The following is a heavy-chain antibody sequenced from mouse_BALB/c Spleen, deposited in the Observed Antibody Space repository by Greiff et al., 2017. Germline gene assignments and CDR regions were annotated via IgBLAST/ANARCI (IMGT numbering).Heavy chain of an antibody. J-gene: IGHJ3*01. Sequence: EVMLVESGGGLVQPGGSLRLSCATSGFTFTDYYMSWVRQPPGKALEWLGFIRNKANGYTTEYSASVKGRFTISRDNSQSILYLQMNTLRAEDSATYYCARDYYGSLFAYWGQGTLVTVSA. CDR1: GFTFTDYY. CDR3: ARDYYGSLFAY. CDR2: IRNKANGYTT. V-gene: IGHV7-3*02. D-gene: IGHD1-1*01.